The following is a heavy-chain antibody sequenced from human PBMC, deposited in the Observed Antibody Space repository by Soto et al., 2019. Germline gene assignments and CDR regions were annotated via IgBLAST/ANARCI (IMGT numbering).Heavy chain of an antibody. CDR1: GGSFSGYY. D-gene: IGHD5-18*01. V-gene: IGHV4-34*01. J-gene: IGHJ4*02. CDR2: INHSGST. Sequence: SETLSLTCAVYGGSFSGYYWSWIRQPPGKGLEWIGEINHSGSTNYNPSLKSRVTISVDTSKNQFSLKLSSVTAADTAVYYCARGIPHTAMATEIDYWGQGTLVTVSS. CDR3: ARGIPHTAMATEIDY.